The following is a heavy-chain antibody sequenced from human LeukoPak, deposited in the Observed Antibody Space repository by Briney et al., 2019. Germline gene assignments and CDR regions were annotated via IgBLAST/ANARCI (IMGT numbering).Heavy chain of an antibody. CDR1: GFSFSGNH. V-gene: IGHV3-48*04. CDR2: ISSNSRDI. J-gene: IGHJ3*02. Sequence: HPGGSLRLSCAASGFSFSGNHMNWVRQAPGKGLEWVSYISSNSRDIYYADSVMGRFTISRDNAKNSLYLQMNSLRAEDTAVYYCAREWGGIVVVNDAFDIWGQGTMVTVSS. D-gene: IGHD2-21*01. CDR3: AREWGGIVVVNDAFDI.